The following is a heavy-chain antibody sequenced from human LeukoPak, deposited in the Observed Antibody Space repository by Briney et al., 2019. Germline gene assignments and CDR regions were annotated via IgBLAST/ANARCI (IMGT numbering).Heavy chain of an antibody. V-gene: IGHV1-69*05. CDR3: ASLGPSGSYYGGFDY. CDR1: GGTFSSYA. Sequence: GASVKVSCKASGGTFSSYAISWVRQAPGQGLEWMGGIIPIFGTANYAQKFQGRVTITTDESTSTAYTELSSLRSEDTAVYYCASLGPSGSYYGGFDYWGQGTLVTVSS. J-gene: IGHJ4*02. CDR2: IIPIFGTA. D-gene: IGHD1-26*01.